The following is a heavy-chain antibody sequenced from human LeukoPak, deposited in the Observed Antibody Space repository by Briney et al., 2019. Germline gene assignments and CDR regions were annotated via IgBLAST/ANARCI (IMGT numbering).Heavy chain of an antibody. CDR2: IRQDGIEK. J-gene: IGHJ3*02. Sequence: GGSLRLSCVASGFPFSSYWMDWVRQAPGKGLEWVANIRQDGIEKYFVDSVKGRFAISRDNAKNLLYLQMNSLRAEDTAVYYCAREAMVRGVPDAFDIWGQGTMVTVSS. CDR1: GFPFSSYW. V-gene: IGHV3-7*01. CDR3: AREAMVRGVPDAFDI. D-gene: IGHD3-10*01.